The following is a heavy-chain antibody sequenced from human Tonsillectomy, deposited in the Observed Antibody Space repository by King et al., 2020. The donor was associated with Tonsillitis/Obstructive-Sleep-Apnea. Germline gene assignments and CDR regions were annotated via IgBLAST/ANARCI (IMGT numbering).Heavy chain of an antibody. V-gene: IGHV7-4-1*02. D-gene: IGHD6-6*01. J-gene: IGHJ4*02. Sequence: QLVQSGSELKKPGASVKVTCNASGDTFRSYAMNWVRQAPGQGLEWMGWINTNTGNPTYAQGFTGRFVFSLDTSVSTAYLQISSLKAEDTAVYYCARGEIIFIAASPLPVDYWGQGTLVTVSS. CDR3: ARGEIIFIAASPLPVDY. CDR2: INTNTGNP. CDR1: GDTFRSYA.